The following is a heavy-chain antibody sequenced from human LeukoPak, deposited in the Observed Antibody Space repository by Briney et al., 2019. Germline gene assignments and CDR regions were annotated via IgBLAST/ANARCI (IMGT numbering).Heavy chain of an antibody. V-gene: IGHV3-15*01. Sequence: GVSLRLSCAASGYTYKNAWMSWVPQATGKGLEWVGRIQSKTDGRTTDYAAPVHHIFTISRDDSKNTLYQQMNSLNIDDTPLYYCSRFIKSGSFDYWGQGVLVTVAS. CDR2: IQSKTDGRTT. CDR3: SRFIKSGSFDY. J-gene: IGHJ4*02. CDR1: GYTYKNAW. D-gene: IGHD1-26*01.